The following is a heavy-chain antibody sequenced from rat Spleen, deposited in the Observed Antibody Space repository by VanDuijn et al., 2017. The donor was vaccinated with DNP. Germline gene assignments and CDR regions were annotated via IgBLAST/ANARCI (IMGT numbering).Heavy chain of an antibody. CDR3: ARHYYYDGSYYFDY. CDR2: IGTSGGST. D-gene: IGHD1-12*02. Sequence: EVKLVESGGGLVQPGRSMKLSCAASGFTFNDFPMAWVRQAPTKGLEWVATIGTSGGSTYYRDSVKGRFTGSRDNAKATLYLQMNSLRSEDTATYYCARHYYYDGSYYFDYWGQGVMVTVSS. CDR1: GFTFNDFP. V-gene: IGHV5-46*01. J-gene: IGHJ2*01.